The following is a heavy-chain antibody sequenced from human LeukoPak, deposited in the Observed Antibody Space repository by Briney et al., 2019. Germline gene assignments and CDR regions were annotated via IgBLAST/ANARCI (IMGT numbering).Heavy chain of an antibody. CDR2: IRYDGRTK. Sequence: GRSLRLSCAVSGFTFISYGMHSARQAPGKGLDWVAFIRYDGRTKYYADSVKGRFTISRDNSKNTLYLQMNSLRADDTAVYYCAKDLSTISTFDYWGQGTLVTVSS. CDR3: AKDLSTISTFDY. D-gene: IGHD5-24*01. CDR1: GFTFISYG. J-gene: IGHJ4*02. V-gene: IGHV3-30*02.